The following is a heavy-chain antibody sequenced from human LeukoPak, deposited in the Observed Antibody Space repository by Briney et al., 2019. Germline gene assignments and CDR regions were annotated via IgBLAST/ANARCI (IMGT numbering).Heavy chain of an antibody. J-gene: IGHJ4*02. D-gene: IGHD5-12*01. V-gene: IGHV4-61*05. CDR1: GGSISSSSHY. Sequence: SETLSLTCTVSGGSISSSSHYWGWIRQAPGKGLEWIGYIYYSGSTNYNPSLKSRVTISVDTSKNQFSLKLSSVTAADTAMYYCARVSGYDWESFYDYWGQGSLVTVSS. CDR3: ARVSGYDWESFYDY. CDR2: IYYSGST.